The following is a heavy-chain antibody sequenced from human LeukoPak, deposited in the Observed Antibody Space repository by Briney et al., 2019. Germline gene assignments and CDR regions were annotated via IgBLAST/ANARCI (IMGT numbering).Heavy chain of an antibody. CDR1: GLTFSNAW. J-gene: IGHJ4*02. CDR3: TTVCSGGSCSRGG. CDR2: IKSKTDGGTT. V-gene: IGHV3-15*01. D-gene: IGHD2-15*01. Sequence: PGGSLRLSCAASGLTFSNAWMSWVRQAPGKGLGRVGRIKSKTDGGTTDYAAPVKGRFTISRDDSKNTLYLQMNSLKTEDAAVYYCTTVCSGGSCSRGGWGQGTLVTVSS.